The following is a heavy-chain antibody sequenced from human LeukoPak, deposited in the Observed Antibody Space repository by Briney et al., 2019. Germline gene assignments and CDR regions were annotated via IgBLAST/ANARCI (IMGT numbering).Heavy chain of an antibody. Sequence: GMSLRLSCAASGVTLSPYGKHWVRQAPGKGLEWVAVISYEGGTQHYADSVKGRFIISRDNPRNTLYLQMNILRTEDTAVYYCAKEGTPQVSTWYDLWGQGTQVIVSS. CDR3: AKEGTPQVSTWYDL. D-gene: IGHD3-10*01. V-gene: IGHV3-30*18. CDR2: ISYEGGTQ. CDR1: GVTLSPYG. J-gene: IGHJ5*02.